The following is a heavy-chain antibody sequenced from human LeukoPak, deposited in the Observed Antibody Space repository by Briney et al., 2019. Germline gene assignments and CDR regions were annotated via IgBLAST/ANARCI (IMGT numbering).Heavy chain of an antibody. Sequence: GGSLRLSCAASGFTFSGYEMNWVCQAPGKGLEWVSYINSRGNTKYYADSVKGRFTISRDNAKNSLYQQMNSLRAEDTAVYYCARESGWFYYYFDYWGQGTLVTVSS. CDR2: INSRGNTK. V-gene: IGHV3-48*03. D-gene: IGHD6-19*01. CDR3: ARESGWFYYYFDY. J-gene: IGHJ4*02. CDR1: GFTFSGYE.